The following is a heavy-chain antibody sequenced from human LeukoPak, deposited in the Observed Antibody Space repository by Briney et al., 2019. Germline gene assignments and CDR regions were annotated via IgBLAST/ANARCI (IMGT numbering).Heavy chain of an antibody. D-gene: IGHD3-16*01. CDR2: IYDSEST. Sequence: SDTLSLTCTVSGGSISNSYWSWIRQPPGKGLEWFGYIYDSESTNYNPSLKSRVTISADTSKNQFSLKLSSVTAADTAIYYCARQSGGVATKLDYWGQGTLVTVSS. CDR3: ARQSGGVATKLDY. CDR1: GGSISNSY. J-gene: IGHJ4*02. V-gene: IGHV4-59*08.